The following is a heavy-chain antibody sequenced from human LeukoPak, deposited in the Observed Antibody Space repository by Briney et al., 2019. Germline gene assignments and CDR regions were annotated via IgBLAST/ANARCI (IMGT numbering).Heavy chain of an antibody. CDR3: ARLPPSGGSYYFDY. J-gene: IGHJ4*02. D-gene: IGHD3-16*01. Sequence: GESLKISCEGSGDRFTPYWITWVRQKPGKGLEWMGIIYPGNSDTKYSPSFQGQITISADKPINTAYLQWSSLEASDTAMYYCARLPPSGGSYYFDYWGQGTLVTVSS. CDR2: IYPGNSDT. CDR1: GDRFTPYW. V-gene: IGHV5-51*01.